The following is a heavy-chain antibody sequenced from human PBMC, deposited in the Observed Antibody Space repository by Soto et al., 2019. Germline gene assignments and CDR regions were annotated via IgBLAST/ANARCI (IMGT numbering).Heavy chain of an antibody. CDR1: GGTISNYA. Sequence: QVQLVQSGAEVKKPGSSVKVSCKTSGGTISNYAISWVRQAPGQGLEWMGVIIPLFGTTNYAQKFQGRVTITADESTRTAYMELSRLRSEDTAVYYCARGGFWSGYYSWFDPWGQGTLVTVAS. D-gene: IGHD3-3*01. CDR3: ARGGFWSGYYSWFDP. J-gene: IGHJ5*02. CDR2: IIPLFGTT. V-gene: IGHV1-69*12.